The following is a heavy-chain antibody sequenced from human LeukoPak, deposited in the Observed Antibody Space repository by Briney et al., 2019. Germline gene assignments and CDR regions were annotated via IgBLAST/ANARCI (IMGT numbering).Heavy chain of an antibody. V-gene: IGHV3-30-3*01. Sequence: GGSLRLSCAASGFTFTTYSLHWVRQAPGKGLDWVALISYDGSKTYYADSVKGRFTISRDNSKNTLYLQMNSLRAEDTAVYYCVRDSGVWFGSSGDYFDYWGQGTLVTVSS. D-gene: IGHD3-10*01. CDR1: GFTFTTYS. J-gene: IGHJ4*02. CDR2: ISYDGSKT. CDR3: VRDSGVWFGSSGDYFDY.